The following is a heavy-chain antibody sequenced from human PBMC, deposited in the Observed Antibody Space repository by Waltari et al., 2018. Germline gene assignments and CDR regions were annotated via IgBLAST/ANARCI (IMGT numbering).Heavy chain of an antibody. D-gene: IGHD4-17*01. J-gene: IGHJ4*02. CDR1: GFTVSSNY. CDR2: IYSGGST. V-gene: IGHV3-53*01. Sequence: EVQLVESGGGLIQPGGSLRLSCAASGFTVSSNYMSWVRQAPGKGLEWVSVIYSGGSTYYADSVKGRFTISRDNSKNTLYLQMNSLRAEDTAVYYCARDLAYGDYYFDYWGQGTLVTVSS. CDR3: ARDLAYGDYYFDY.